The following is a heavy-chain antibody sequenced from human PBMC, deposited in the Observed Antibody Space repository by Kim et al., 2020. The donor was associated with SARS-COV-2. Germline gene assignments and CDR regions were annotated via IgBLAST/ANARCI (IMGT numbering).Heavy chain of an antibody. CDR2: ISGIGTET. CDR1: GFTFSTYG. Sequence: GGSLRLSCAVSGFTFSTYGMTWVRQAPGKGLEWVSSISGIGTETSYGDSVKGRFTISRDNSRNTVYLHMNSLRADDTAVYYCAKGGVRGVIVADLDYWGQGTLVTVSP. J-gene: IGHJ4*02. D-gene: IGHD3-10*01. V-gene: IGHV3-23*01. CDR3: AKGGVRGVIVADLDY.